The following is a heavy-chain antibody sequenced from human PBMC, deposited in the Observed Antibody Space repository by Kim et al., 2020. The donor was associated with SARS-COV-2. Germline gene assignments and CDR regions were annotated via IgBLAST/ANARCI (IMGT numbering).Heavy chain of an antibody. CDR2: IFGSGHGT. J-gene: IGHJ2*01. Sequence: GGSLRLSCVGSRFTFSSSAMTWVRQPPGKGLEWVSTIFGSGHGTYYSSSVRGRFIVSRDNSKNTLYLQMDNLRADDMAIYYCAKNVHLTSVTFLWYFDLWGRGTSVTVSS. CDR3: AKNVHLTSVTFLWYFDL. V-gene: IGHV3-23*01. D-gene: IGHD2-2*01. CDR1: RFTFSSSA.